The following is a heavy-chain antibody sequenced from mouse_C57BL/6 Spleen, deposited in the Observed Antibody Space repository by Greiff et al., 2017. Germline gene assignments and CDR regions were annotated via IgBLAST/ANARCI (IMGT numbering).Heavy chain of an antibody. V-gene: IGHV5-4*01. CDR1: GFTFSSYA. CDR2: ISDGGSYT. J-gene: IGHJ4*01. Sequence: EVQGVESGGGLVKPGGSLKLSCAASGFTFSSYAMSWVRQTPEKRLEWVATISDGGSYTYYPDNVKGRFTISRDNAKNNLYLQMSHLKSEDTAMYYCARDTDDYPYAMDYWGQGTSVTVSS. CDR3: ARDTDDYPYAMDY. D-gene: IGHD2-4*01.